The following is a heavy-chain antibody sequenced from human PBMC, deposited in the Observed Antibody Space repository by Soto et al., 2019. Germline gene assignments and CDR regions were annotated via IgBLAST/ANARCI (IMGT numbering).Heavy chain of an antibody. V-gene: IGHV1-2*02. CDR3: VRGITVIAQHYVMDV. D-gene: IGHD3-22*01. CDR1: GYTFTGQH. CDR2: INPNTGGT. Sequence: QVQLVQSGAEVKRPGASVKVSCKTSGYTFTGQHIHWVRQAPGQGLEWMGWINPNTGGTNYAQQFQGRVTMTRDTSISTAHMELSRLGSDDTAVYYCVRGITVIAQHYVMDVWGQGTTVTVSS. J-gene: IGHJ6*02.